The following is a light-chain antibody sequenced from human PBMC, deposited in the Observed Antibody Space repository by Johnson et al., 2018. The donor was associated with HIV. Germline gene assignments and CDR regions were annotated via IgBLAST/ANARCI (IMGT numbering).Light chain of an antibody. Sequence: QAVLTQPPSVSAAPGQKVTISCSGSSSNIGNNYVSWYQQLPGTAPKLLIYDNNKRPSGIPDRFSASKSGTSATLGITGLQTGDEADYYCGTWDSSLSAVVFGTGTTSTVL. CDR2: DNN. J-gene: IGLJ1*01. V-gene: IGLV1-51*01. CDR3: GTWDSSLSAVV. CDR1: SSNIGNNY.